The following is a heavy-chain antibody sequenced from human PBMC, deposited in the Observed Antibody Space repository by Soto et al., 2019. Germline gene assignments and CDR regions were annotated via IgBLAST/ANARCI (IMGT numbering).Heavy chain of an antibody. Sequence: SETLSLTCTVSGGSISSSSYYWGWIRQPPGKGLEWIGSIYYSGSTYYNPSLKSRVTISVDTSKNQFSLKLSSVTAADTAVYYCARLDVLRFLMDVWGKGTTVTVSS. V-gene: IGHV4-39*01. J-gene: IGHJ6*04. CDR2: IYYSGST. CDR1: GGSISSSSYY. D-gene: IGHD3-3*01. CDR3: ARLDVLRFLMDV.